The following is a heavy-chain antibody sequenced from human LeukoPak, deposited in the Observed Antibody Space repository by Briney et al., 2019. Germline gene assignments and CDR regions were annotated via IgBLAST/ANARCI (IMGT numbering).Heavy chain of an antibody. CDR2: ISGSGGST. V-gene: IGHV3-23*01. J-gene: IGHJ4*02. Sequence: GGSLRLSCAASGFTFSSYAMNWVRQAPGKGLEWVSAISGSGGSTYYADSVKGRFTISRDNSKNTLYLQMNSLRAEDTAVYYCAKGGEGDYGSGSEIDYWGQGTLVTVSS. D-gene: IGHD3-10*01. CDR3: AKGGEGDYGSGSEIDY. CDR1: GFTFSSYA.